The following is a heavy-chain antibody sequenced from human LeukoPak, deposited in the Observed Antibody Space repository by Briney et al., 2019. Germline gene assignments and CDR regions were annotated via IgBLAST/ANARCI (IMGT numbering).Heavy chain of an antibody. J-gene: IGHJ4*02. V-gene: IGHV3-23*01. CDR2: ISGGGDIT. Sequence: GGPLRLSCAASGFNFANHAMSWVRQTAGKGLEWVSAISGGGDITYYADSVKGRFTISRDNSKDTLFLQMHSLRPGDTAVYYCVREDTPAAANYWGQGTLVTISS. CDR3: VREDTPAAANY. CDR1: GFNFANHA. D-gene: IGHD2-15*01.